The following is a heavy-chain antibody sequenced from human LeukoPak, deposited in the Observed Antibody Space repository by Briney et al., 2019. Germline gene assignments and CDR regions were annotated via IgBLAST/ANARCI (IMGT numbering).Heavy chain of an antibody. V-gene: IGHV3-64D*09. CDR1: GFTFSEYA. CDR2: INGNGRST. CDR3: VKCSRCWYYGY. Sequence: PGGSQTLLCSASGFTFSEYAEHWVRQAPGKGLEYVSAINGNGRSTYYADSVNGIFSISRDNSKNTLYLQMSSLRAEDTAVYYCVKCSRCWYYGYWGQRVLVTASS. J-gene: IGHJ4*02. D-gene: IGHD6-19*01.